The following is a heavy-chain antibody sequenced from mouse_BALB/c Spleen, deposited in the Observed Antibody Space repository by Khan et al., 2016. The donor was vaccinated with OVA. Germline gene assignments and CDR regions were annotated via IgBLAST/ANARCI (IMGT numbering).Heavy chain of an antibody. Sequence: VQLQQPGTVLARPGASVKMSCKASGYTFTSYWMHWVKQRPGQGLEWIGDIYPGNTDTNYNQKFKGKAKLTAVTSTSTPYMELSSLTNEDSAVYYCTRRNWDVAWFAYWGQGTLVTVSA. V-gene: IGHV1-5*01. CDR2: IYPGNTDT. CDR1: GYTFTSYW. CDR3: TRRNWDVAWFAY. D-gene: IGHD4-1*01. J-gene: IGHJ3*01.